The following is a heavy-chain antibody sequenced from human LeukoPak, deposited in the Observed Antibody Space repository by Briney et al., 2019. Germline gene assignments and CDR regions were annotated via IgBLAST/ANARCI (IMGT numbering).Heavy chain of an antibody. CDR2: ISSSGGTI. CDR1: GFTFNGYE. D-gene: IGHD7-27*01. J-gene: IGHJ4*02. V-gene: IGHV3-48*03. CDR3: ARDTNWGLDY. Sequence: LSGGSLRLSCAASGFTFNGYEMNWVRQAPGKGLEWVSYISSSGGTIYYADSVKGRFTISRDNAKNSLYLQMNSLRAEDTAVYYCARDTNWGLDYWDQGTLVTVSS.